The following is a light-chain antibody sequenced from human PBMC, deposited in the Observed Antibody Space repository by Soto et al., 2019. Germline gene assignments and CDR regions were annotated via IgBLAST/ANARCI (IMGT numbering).Light chain of an antibody. CDR1: QSISSH. CDR2: DVS. V-gene: IGKV3-11*01. CDR3: QRRPNWPLT. Sequence: EIVLTQSPATLPLSPGEIATLSCRARQSISSHFAWYQQKPGQAPRLLMYDVSNRATDIPARFSGSGPGTDFTLTISSLEPEDVAVYYCQRRPNWPLTFGGGTKVEIK. J-gene: IGKJ4*01.